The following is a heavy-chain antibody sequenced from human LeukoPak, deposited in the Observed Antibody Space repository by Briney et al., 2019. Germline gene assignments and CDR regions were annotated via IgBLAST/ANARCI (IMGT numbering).Heavy chain of an antibody. D-gene: IGHD6-19*01. CDR2: ISYDGSNK. Sequence: GGSLRLSCAASEFTFSSHGMHWVRQAPGKGLEWVAVISYDGSNKYYADSVKGRFTISRDNSKNTLYLQMNSLRAEDTAVYHCAKDGRSYSSGWPPFDYWGQGALVTVSS. CDR1: EFTFSSHG. V-gene: IGHV3-30*18. CDR3: AKDGRSYSSGWPPFDY. J-gene: IGHJ4*02.